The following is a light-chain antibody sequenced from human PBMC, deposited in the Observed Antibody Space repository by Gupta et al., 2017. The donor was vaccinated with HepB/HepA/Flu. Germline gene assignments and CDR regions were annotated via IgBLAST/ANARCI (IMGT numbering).Light chain of an antibody. J-gene: IGLJ1*01. V-gene: IGLV2-14*01. Sequence: QSALTQPPSVSGSPGRSITISCPGTSSDVGGYKYVSWYQQHPGKAPKLMIYDVSNRPSGVSNRFSGSKSGNTASLTISGLQAEDEADYYCSSYTSSSPNYLFGTGTKVTVL. CDR3: SSYTSSSPNYL. CDR1: SSDVGGYKY. CDR2: DVS.